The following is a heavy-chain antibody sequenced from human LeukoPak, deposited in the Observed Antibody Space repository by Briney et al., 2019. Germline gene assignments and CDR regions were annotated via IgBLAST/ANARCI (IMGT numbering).Heavy chain of an antibody. D-gene: IGHD3-10*01. Sequence: SETLSLTCAVSGGSISSNNWWSWVRQPPGKGLEWIGEIYHSGSTNYNPSLKSRVTISVDKSKNQFSLELNSVTAADTAVYYCARYGSGSYIDYWGQGTLVTVSS. V-gene: IGHV4-4*02. CDR2: IYHSGST. J-gene: IGHJ4*02. CDR3: ARYGSGSYIDY. CDR1: GGSISSNNW.